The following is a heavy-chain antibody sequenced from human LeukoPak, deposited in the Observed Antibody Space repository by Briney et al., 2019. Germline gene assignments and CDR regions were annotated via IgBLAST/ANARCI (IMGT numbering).Heavy chain of an antibody. CDR2: ISYDGSNK. J-gene: IGHJ4*02. D-gene: IGHD1-1*01. Sequence: RRGSMRLSCAASGFTFSSYAMHWVRQAPGKGLEWVAVISYDGSNKYYADSVKGRFTISRDNSKNTLYLQMNSLRAEDTAVYYCARDLTRYFDYWGQGTLVTVSS. CDR1: GFTFSSYA. V-gene: IGHV3-30*04. CDR3: ARDLTRYFDY.